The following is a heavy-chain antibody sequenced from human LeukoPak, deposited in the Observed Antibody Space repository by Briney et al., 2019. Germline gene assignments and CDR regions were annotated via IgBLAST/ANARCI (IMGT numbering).Heavy chain of an antibody. CDR3: LPLLSRPYVEDGFDI. D-gene: IGHD2/OR15-2a*01. CDR1: GFTFSSYG. CDR2: ISSTSSTI. V-gene: IGHV3-48*01. J-gene: IGHJ3*02. Sequence: PGGSLRLSCAASGFTFSSYGMNWVRQAPGKGLEWVSYISSTSSTIFYADSVKGRFTISRDNAKNSLYLQMNSLRAEDTAVYYCLPLLSRPYVEDGFDIWGQGTMVTVSS.